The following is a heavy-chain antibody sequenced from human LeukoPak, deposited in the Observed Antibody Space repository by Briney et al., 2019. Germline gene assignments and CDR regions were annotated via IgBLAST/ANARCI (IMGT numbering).Heavy chain of an antibody. V-gene: IGHV3-21*01. CDR1: GFTFSSYS. CDR3: AREPSMVRDYYFDY. CDR2: ISSSSSYI. D-gene: IGHD3-10*01. J-gene: IGHJ4*02. Sequence: GGSLRLSCAASGFTFSSYSMNWVRQAPGKGLEWVSSISSSSSYIYYADSVKGRFTISRDNAKNSLYLQMNSLRAEDTAVYYCAREPSMVRDYYFDYWGQGTLVTVSS.